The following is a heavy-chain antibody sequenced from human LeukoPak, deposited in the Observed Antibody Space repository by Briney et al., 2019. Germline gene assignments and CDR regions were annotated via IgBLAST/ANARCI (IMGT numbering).Heavy chain of an antibody. J-gene: IGHJ3*02. V-gene: IGHV1-2*02. D-gene: IGHD4-23*01. CDR3: ARVAGNAGLGAFDI. CDR2: INPNSGGT. CDR1: GYTFSGYY. Sequence: ASVKVSCKASGYTFSGYYMHWVRQAPGQGLEWMGWINPNSGGTNYAQKFQGRVAMTRDTSISTAYMELSRLISDDTAVYYCARVAGNAGLGAFDIWGQGTMVTVSS.